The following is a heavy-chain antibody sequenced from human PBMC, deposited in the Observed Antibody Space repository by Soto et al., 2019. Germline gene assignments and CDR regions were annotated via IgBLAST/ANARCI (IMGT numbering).Heavy chain of an antibody. CDR1: GGSISSYY. D-gene: IGHD3-22*01. CDR3: AREPLIMPGYDSTAYGMDV. J-gene: IGHJ6*02. Sequence: SETLSLTCTVSGGSISSYYWSWIRQPPGKGLEWIGYIYYSGSTNYNPSLKSRVTISVDTSTSTAYMELRSLRSDDTAVYYCAREPLIMPGYDSTAYGMDVWGQGTTVTVSS. V-gene: IGHV4-59*01. CDR2: IYYSGST.